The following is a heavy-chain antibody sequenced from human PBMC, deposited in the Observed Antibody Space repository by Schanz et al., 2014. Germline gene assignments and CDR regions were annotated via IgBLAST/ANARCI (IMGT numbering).Heavy chain of an antibody. V-gene: IGHV3-33*06. CDR1: GFTFSSYT. D-gene: IGHD3-22*01. J-gene: IGHJ4*02. CDR3: AKQHGVIQQVSDY. Sequence: EQLVESGGGLVRPGGSLRLSCAASGFTFSSYTMNWVRQAPGKGLEWVAIIWYDGSNKYYADSVKGRFTISRDNSKNTLFLQMDSLRVEDTAVYYCAKQHGVIQQVSDYWGQGTLVTVSS. CDR2: IWYDGSNK.